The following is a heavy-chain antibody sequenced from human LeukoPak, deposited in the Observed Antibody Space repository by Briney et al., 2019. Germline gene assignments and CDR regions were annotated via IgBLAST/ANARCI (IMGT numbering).Heavy chain of an antibody. D-gene: IGHD6-6*01. CDR3: ARSPNGYSSSSDRDY. J-gene: IGHJ4*02. CDR1: GFTFSSYA. V-gene: IGHV3-30-3*01. CDR2: ISYDGSNK. Sequence: PGRSLRLSCAASGFTFSSYAMHWVRQAPGKGLEWVAVISYDGSNKYYADSVKGRFTISRDNAKNSLYLQMNSLRAEDTAVYYCARSPNGYSSSSDRDYWGQGTLVTVSS.